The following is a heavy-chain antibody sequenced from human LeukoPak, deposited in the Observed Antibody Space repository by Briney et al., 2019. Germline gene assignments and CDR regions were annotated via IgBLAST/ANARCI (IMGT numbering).Heavy chain of an antibody. CDR2: ISYDGSNK. J-gene: IGHJ3*02. V-gene: IGHV3-30*18. D-gene: IGHD3-22*01. Sequence: GSLSLSCAASGFTFSSYGMHWVRPAPGKGLEWVAVISYDGSNKYYADSVKGRFTISRDNSKNTLYLQMNSLRAEDTAVYYCAKDLRDSSGYNDAFDIWGQGTTVTVSS. CDR1: GFTFSSYG. CDR3: AKDLRDSSGYNDAFDI.